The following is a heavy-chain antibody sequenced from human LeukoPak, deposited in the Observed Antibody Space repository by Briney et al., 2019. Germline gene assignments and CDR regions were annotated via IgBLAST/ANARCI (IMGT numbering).Heavy chain of an antibody. V-gene: IGHV3-23*01. CDR3: AKAIGGSYKFDS. J-gene: IGHJ4*02. Sequence: GGSLRLSCAASGFTFSDRAMIWVRQAPGKGLEWVSAIGGSGVYTYYADSVKGRFTVSRDNSKNTLYLQMNSLRAEDTAAYYCAKAIGGSYKFDSWGQGTLVIVSS. CDR1: GFTFSDRA. D-gene: IGHD2-15*01. CDR2: IGGSGVYT.